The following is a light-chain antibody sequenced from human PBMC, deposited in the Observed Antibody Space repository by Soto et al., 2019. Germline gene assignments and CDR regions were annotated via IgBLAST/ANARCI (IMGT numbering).Light chain of an antibody. V-gene: IGKV3-11*01. Sequence: EIVLTQSPATLSLCPGERATLSCRASQSLSKSLVWYQQKPVQAPRLLIDGASNRATGISARFSGSGPGTEFTLTISSLQPDDFATYYCQHYNSYSEAFGQGTKVDNK. CDR1: QSLSKS. CDR2: GAS. CDR3: QHYNSYSEA. J-gene: IGKJ1*01.